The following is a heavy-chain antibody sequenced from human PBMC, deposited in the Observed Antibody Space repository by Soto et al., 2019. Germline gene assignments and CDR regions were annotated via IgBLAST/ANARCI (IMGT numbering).Heavy chain of an antibody. D-gene: IGHD2-15*01. CDR3: ARRGFCNTTTCRAFDY. Sequence: QVQLVQSGAEVRKPGASVKVSCKASGYTFSGHFMHWVRQAPGQRLAWMGWINPNNIGATNYAQMFQGRITITMDTSINTVYMELRTLRSADTAVYYCARRGFCNTTTCRAFDYWGQGTLVTVSS. V-gene: IGHV1-2*02. CDR1: GYTFSGHF. J-gene: IGHJ4*02. CDR2: INPNNIGAT.